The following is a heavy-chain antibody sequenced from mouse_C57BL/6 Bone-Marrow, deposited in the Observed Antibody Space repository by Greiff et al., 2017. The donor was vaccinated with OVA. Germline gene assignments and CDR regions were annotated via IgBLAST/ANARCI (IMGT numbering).Heavy chain of an antibody. CDR2: INPNYGTT. J-gene: IGHJ2*01. CDR1: GYSFTDYN. V-gene: IGHV1-39*01. D-gene: IGHD1-1*01. Sequence: EVQLQQSGPELVKPGASVKISCKASGYSFTDYNMNWVKQSNGKSLEWIGVINPNYGTTSYNQKFKGKATLTVDQSSSTAYMQLNSMTSEYSAVYVCARYPSTVVAPHLDYWGQGTTLTVSS. CDR3: ARYPSTVVAPHLDY.